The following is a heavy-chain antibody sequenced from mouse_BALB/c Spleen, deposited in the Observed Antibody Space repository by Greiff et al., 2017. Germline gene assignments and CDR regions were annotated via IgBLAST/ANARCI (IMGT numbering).Heavy chain of an antibody. J-gene: IGHJ4*01. CDR3: ARDLYYYGSSYGMDY. D-gene: IGHD1-1*01. V-gene: IGHV7-3*02. CDR1: GFTFTDYY. CDR2: IRNKANGDTT. Sequence: EVHLVESGGGLVQPGGSLRLSCATSGFTFTDYYMSWVRQPPGKALEWLGFIRNKANGDTTEYSASVKGRFTISRDNSQSILYLQMNTLRAEDSATYYCARDLYYYGSSYGMDYWGQGTSVTVSS.